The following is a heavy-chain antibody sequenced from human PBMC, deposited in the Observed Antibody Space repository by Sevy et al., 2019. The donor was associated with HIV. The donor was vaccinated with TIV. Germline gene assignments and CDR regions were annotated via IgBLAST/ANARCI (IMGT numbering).Heavy chain of an antibody. J-gene: IGHJ6*02. Sequence: GGSLRLSCAASGFTFSSYWMSWVRQAPGKGLEWVANIKQDGSEKYYVDSVKGQFTISRDNAKNSLYLQMNSLRAEDTAVYYCARAVKEQLVRGYYYYYGMDVWGQGTTVTVSS. D-gene: IGHD6-6*01. V-gene: IGHV3-7*01. CDR3: ARAVKEQLVRGYYYYYGMDV. CDR2: IKQDGSEK. CDR1: GFTFSSYW.